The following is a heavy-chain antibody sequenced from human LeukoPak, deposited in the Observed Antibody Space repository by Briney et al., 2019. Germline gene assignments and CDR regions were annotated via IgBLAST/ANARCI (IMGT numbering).Heavy chain of an antibody. CDR1: GFTFSSYA. CDR2: ISGSGGST. CDR3: AKDRSAATRYFDY. Sequence: GGSLRLSCAASGFTFSSYAMSWVRQAPGKGLEWVSAISGSGGSTYYADSVKGRFTISRGNSKNTLYLQMNSLRAEDTAVYYCAKDRSAATRYFDYWGQGTLVTVSS. V-gene: IGHV3-23*01. D-gene: IGHD6-25*01. J-gene: IGHJ4*02.